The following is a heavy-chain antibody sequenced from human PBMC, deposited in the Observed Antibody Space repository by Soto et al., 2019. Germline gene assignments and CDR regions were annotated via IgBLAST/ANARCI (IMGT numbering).Heavy chain of an antibody. Sequence: EVQLVESGGGLVQPGGPLRLSCAASGFTFSSFWMSWVRQAPGKGLEWVGNIKQEGSEKTYVDFMEGRFTLPRDNAENSLYLQMNSLRAEDTAVYYCARIASAGRGWDVW. CDR2: IKQEGSEK. D-gene: IGHD6-13*01. CDR1: GFTFSSFW. CDR3: ARIASAGRGWDV. J-gene: IGHJ6*01. V-gene: IGHV3-7*01.